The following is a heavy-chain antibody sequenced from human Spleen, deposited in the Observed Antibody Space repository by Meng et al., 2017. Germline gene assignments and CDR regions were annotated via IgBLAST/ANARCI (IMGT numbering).Heavy chain of an antibody. CDR1: GYTVTDYY. V-gene: IGHV1-2*06. CDR2: IDPHNDHT. Sequence: QVWLRKCVEGVEEPVGSVKVFVNASGYTVTDYYRHWVRQATEQGLEWMGRIDPHNDHTQYAQNFQGRVNMASDTYISTASMELTWLRFDDTAIFYCTRNDGLFMTRRVEIWCDHWGQGTLVTVSS. J-gene: IGHJ5*02. CDR3: TRNDGLFMTRRVEIWCDH. D-gene: IGHD3-10*01.